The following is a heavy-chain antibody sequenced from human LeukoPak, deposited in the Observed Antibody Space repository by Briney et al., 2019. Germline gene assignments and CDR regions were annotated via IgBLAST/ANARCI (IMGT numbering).Heavy chain of an antibody. CDR2: IIPIFGTA. CDR1: GGTFSSYA. V-gene: IGHV1-69*13. D-gene: IGHD1-1*01. Sequence: ASVKVSCKASGGTFSSYAISWVRQVPGQGLEWMGGIIPIFGTANYAQKFQGRVTITADESTSTAYMELSSLRSEDTAVYYCARDRNVPYYYYYMDVWGKGTTVTVSS. J-gene: IGHJ6*03. CDR3: ARDRNVPYYYYYMDV.